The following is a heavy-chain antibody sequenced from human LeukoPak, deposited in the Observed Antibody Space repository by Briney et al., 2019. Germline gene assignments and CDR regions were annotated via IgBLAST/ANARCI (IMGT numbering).Heavy chain of an antibody. D-gene: IGHD3-10*01. Sequence: GGSLRLSCAASGFTFSNYWMHWVRQAPGKGLVWVSRINSDGISTSYADSVKGRFTISRDNAKNTLNLQMNSLRAEDTTVYYCARDLRQKLLWFGELFSGDYYYYYMDVWGKGTTVTVSS. CDR2: INSDGIST. CDR1: GFTFSNYW. CDR3: ARDLRQKLLWFGELFSGDYYYYYMDV. J-gene: IGHJ6*03. V-gene: IGHV3-74*01.